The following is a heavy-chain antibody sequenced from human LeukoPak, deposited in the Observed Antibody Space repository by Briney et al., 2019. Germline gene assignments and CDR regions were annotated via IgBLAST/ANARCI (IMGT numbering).Heavy chain of an antibody. Sequence: SGPTLVNXTQTLTLTCTFSGFSLSTTGVGVAWIRQPPGKALEWLALIYWDDDKRYSPSLKSRLTITKDTSKNQVVLTMTNMDPVDTATYYCAHIMVRGRSPPFDYWGQGTLVTVSS. CDR3: AHIMVRGRSPPFDY. V-gene: IGHV2-5*02. CDR1: GFSLSTTGVG. J-gene: IGHJ4*02. D-gene: IGHD3-10*01. CDR2: IYWDDDK.